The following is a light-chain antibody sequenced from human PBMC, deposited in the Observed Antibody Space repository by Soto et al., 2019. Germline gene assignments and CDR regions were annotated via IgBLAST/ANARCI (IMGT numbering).Light chain of an antibody. V-gene: IGLV2-14*01. CDR2: EVD. CDR3: SSYTSSNTLV. J-gene: IGLJ1*01. CDR1: SSDVGGYNY. Sequence: QSVLAQPASVSGSPGQSTIISCTGTSSDVGGYNYVSWYQQHPGKATKFLIYEVDNRASGVSDRFSGSKSGNTASLTISGLQAEDEADYYCSSYTSSNTLVFGTGTKLTVL.